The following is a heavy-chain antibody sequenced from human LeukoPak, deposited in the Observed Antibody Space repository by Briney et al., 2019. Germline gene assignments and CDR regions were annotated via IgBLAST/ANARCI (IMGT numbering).Heavy chain of an antibody. D-gene: IGHD4-17*01. CDR3: ARDYGDY. CDR1: GFTYGYYW. J-gene: IGHJ4*02. V-gene: IGHV3-7*01. Sequence: PGGSLRLSCEPSGFTYGYYWMTWVRQAPGKGLEWVANINQYGNETYYVDSVKGRFFIFRDNVKNSLYLQMNRLRAEDMAVYYCARDYGDYWGQGTLVTVSS. CDR2: INQYGNET.